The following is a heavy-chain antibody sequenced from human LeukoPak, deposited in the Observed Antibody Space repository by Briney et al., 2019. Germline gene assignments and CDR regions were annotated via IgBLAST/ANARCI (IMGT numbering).Heavy chain of an antibody. V-gene: IGHV3-7*01. D-gene: IGHD1-14*01. Sequence: GGSLRLSCVVSRFTFSSHWMTWVRQAPGKGLKRVAHIKPDGSQRNYVNSVKGRFTISRDNAKNSLYLHMNNLAVDDTAVYYCARDTAEGLDYWGQGTLVTVSP. CDR2: IKPDGSQR. CDR3: ARDTAEGLDY. CDR1: RFTFSSHW. J-gene: IGHJ4*02.